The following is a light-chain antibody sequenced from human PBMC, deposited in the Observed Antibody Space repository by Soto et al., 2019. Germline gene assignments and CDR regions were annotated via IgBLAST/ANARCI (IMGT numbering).Light chain of an antibody. Sequence: QSALTQPASVSGSPGQSITISCTGISSDIGNYNYVSWYQQHPGKAPKLMIYQVANRPSGVSNRFSGSKSGNTASLTISGLQAEDEADYYCSSYTTSTTVVFGGGTKLTVL. V-gene: IGLV2-14*01. J-gene: IGLJ2*01. CDR3: SSYTTSTTVV. CDR2: QVA. CDR1: SSDIGNYNY.